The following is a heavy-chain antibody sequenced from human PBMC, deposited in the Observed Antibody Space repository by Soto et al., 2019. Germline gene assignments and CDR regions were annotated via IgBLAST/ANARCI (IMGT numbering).Heavy chain of an antibody. V-gene: IGHV2-5*02. CDR1: GFSLITTGSG. CDR2: IYWDDDK. CDR3: VHLMTAVTTCGMDV. D-gene: IGHD4-17*01. J-gene: IGHJ6*02. Sequence: QITLKESGPTLVEPTQTLTLTCTFSGFSLITTGSGVAWVRQPPGKALEWLALIYWDDDKRYSPSLKSRLTITKDTSKSQVALTMTNMDPVDTRTYFCVHLMTAVTTCGMDVWGQGTAVTVSS.